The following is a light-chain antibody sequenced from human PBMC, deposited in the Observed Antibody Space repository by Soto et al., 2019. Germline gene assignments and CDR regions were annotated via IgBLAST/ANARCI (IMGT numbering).Light chain of an antibody. J-gene: IGLJ1*01. V-gene: IGLV2-14*03. Sequence: QSVLTQPASVSGSPGQSITISCTGTSSDIGDSNYVSWYQQHPGKAPKLVIYDVSNRPSGVSNRFSGSKSANTASLTISGLQAEDVVDQCSRRFRRSSTSYAFGTGTKGTV. CDR2: DVS. CDR1: SSDIGDSNY. CDR3: RRFRRSSTSYA.